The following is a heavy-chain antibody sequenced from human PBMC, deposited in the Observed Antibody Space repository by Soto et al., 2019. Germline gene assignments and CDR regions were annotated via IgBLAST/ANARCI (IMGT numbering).Heavy chain of an antibody. CDR1: GFAFDDYV. CDR3: AKGGSAALIAPSGRDNWFDP. D-gene: IGHD6-13*01. J-gene: IGHJ5*02. CDR2: ITWNGGTI. Sequence: LRLSCAASGFAFDDYVMHWVRQPPGRGLEWVSGITWNGGTIRYVDSVKGRFTISRGNAENSLYLQMNSLRPEDTAVYYCAKGGSAALIAPSGRDNWFDPWGQGTQVTVSS. V-gene: IGHV3-9*01.